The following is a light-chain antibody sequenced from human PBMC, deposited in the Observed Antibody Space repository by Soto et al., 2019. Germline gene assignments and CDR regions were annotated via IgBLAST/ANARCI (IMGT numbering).Light chain of an antibody. J-gene: IGLJ1*01. Sequence: QAVLTHPPSASGTPGQRVTISCSGSSSNIGSNYVYWYQQLPGTAPKLLIYRNNQRPSGVPDRFSGSKSGTSASLANSGLGSEDEADYYCAAWDDLYVFGTGTKLTVL. CDR2: RNN. V-gene: IGLV1-47*01. CDR3: AAWDDLYV. CDR1: SSNIGSNY.